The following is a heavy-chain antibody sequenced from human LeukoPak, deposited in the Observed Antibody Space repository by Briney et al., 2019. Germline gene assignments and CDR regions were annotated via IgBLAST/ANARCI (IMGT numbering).Heavy chain of an antibody. V-gene: IGHV4-4*07. CDR2: IYTSGTT. J-gene: IGHJ3*02. Sequence: SETLSLTCTVSGGSFSTYYWSWIRQPAGKGLEWIGHIYTSGTTNYNPSLKSRVTMSIDTSKNQFSLKLSSVTAADKAVYYCARSCRILDIVATIRARLGGNGFDIWGQGTMVTVSS. CDR3: ARSCRILDIVATIRARLGGNGFDI. CDR1: GGSFSTYY. D-gene: IGHD5-12*01.